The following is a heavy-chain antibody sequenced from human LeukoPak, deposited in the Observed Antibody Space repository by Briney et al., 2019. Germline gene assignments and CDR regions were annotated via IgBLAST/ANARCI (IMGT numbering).Heavy chain of an antibody. CDR3: ARTGRCSSTSCYQTRGGLGMDV. V-gene: IGHV3-13*01. CDR2: IGTAGDT. CDR1: GFTFSSYD. J-gene: IGHJ6*02. D-gene: IGHD2-2*01. Sequence: GGSLRLSGAASGFTFSSYDMHWVRQATGKGLEWVSAIGTAGDTYYPGCVKGRFAVSRENAKDSLYLQMNSLRAGDTAVYYCARTGRCSSTSCYQTRGGLGMDVWGQGTTVTVSS.